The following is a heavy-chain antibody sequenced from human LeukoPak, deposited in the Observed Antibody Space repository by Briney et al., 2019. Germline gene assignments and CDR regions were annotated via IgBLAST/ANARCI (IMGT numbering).Heavy chain of an antibody. CDR3: ARDGLYCSSTSCYTPPFDY. CDR1: GFTFSSYG. D-gene: IGHD2-2*02. CDR2: IWYDGSNK. J-gene: IGHJ4*02. V-gene: IGHV3-33*01. Sequence: GSLRLSCAASGFTFSSYGMHWVRQAPGKGLEWVAVIWYDGSNKYYADSVKGRFTISRDNSKNTLYLQMNSLRAEDTAVYYCARDGLYCSSTSCYTPPFDYWGQGTLVTVSS.